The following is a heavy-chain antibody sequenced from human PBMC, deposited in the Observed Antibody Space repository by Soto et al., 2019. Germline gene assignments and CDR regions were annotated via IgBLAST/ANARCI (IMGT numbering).Heavy chain of an antibody. CDR2: TYYRSKWIH. J-gene: IGHJ6*02. CDR1: GDSVSSSSAA. D-gene: IGHD3-16*01. Sequence: SQTLSLPCDISGDSVSSSSAAWNWIRQSPSRGLEWLGRTYYRSKWIHEYTVSMESRITINPDTSKNQFSLHIYSVTPEDTAVYYCAGVVWFRGMDVWGQGNPGTVSS. V-gene: IGHV6-1*01. CDR3: AGVVWFRGMDV.